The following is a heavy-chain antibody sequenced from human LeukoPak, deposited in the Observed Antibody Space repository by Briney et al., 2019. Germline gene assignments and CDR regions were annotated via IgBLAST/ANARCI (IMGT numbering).Heavy chain of an antibody. CDR3: ATDLRYAFDY. J-gene: IGHJ4*02. D-gene: IGHD3-9*01. V-gene: IGHV3-48*02. CDR1: GFSFTDYP. CDR2: IRTTAEGAKYA. Sequence: PGWSLRLSCATSGFSFTDYPMNWVRQAPGKGLEWISNIRTTAEGAKYAYYADSVKGRVTISRDDGKNTLYLHMNSLRDDDTSVYYCATDLRYAFDYWGQGILVTVSS.